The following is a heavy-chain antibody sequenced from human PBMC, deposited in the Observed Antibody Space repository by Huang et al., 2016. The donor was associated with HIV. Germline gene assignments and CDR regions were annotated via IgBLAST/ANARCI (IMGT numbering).Heavy chain of an antibody. J-gene: IGHJ4*02. CDR1: GYSFTGHF. V-gene: IGHV1-2*06. CDR3: AREAWASGVAHYFDY. Sequence: QVQLVQSGAEVKRPGASVKVSCKASGYSFTGHFIHWVRQAPGQGLGLMGRFDPTSGAINRASSFQGMVSMTRDKSIGTAYLELSGLRSDDTAVFFCAREAWASGVAHYFDYWGPGTLVTVSS. CDR2: FDPTSGAI. D-gene: IGHD3-10*01.